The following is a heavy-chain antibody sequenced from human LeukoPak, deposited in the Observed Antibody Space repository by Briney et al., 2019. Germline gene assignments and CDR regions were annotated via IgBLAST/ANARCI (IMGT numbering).Heavy chain of an antibody. CDR1: GGSISSSSYD. V-gene: IGHV4-39*01. D-gene: IGHD2-15*01. J-gene: IGHJ4*02. CDR3: ARHFCSSAGCYSLHY. Sequence: SETLSLTCTVSGGSISSSSYDRAWIRQPPGKGLEWIGNIYYSGSTYYNPSLKSRVTISVDTSKNQFSLKLSSVIAADTAVYYCARHFCSSAGCYSLHYWGQGTLVTVSS. CDR2: IYYSGST.